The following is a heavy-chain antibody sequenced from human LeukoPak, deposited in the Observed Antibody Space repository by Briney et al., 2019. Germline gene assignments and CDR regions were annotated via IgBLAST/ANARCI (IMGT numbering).Heavy chain of an antibody. Sequence: GGSLRLSCTASGFSVNNNYISWVRQAPGRGLEWVSVIYSGDTTFYADSVKDRFTTSRDNSKNTVYLQMNNLRGEDTAMYYCVREFYGPWGQGTLVTVSS. D-gene: IGHD4-17*01. CDR1: GFSVNNNY. V-gene: IGHV3-66*01. CDR3: VREFYGP. CDR2: IYSGDTT. J-gene: IGHJ5*02.